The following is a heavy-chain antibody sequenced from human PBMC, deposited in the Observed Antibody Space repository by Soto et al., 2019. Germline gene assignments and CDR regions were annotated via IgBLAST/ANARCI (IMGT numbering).Heavy chain of an antibody. V-gene: IGHV4-31*03. CDR2: IYHSGST. CDR3: ARDGAGAYGLGWFDP. D-gene: IGHD2-21*01. CDR1: GDSISRGGYY. Sequence: QVQLQESGPGLVKPSQTLSLTCTVSGDSISRGGYYWNWLRQHPRKGLEWIGYIYHSGSTIYNPSLNSRVTISVDTSKTRFPLELSNVTAADTAVYYCARDGAGAYGLGWFDPWGQGVLVSVSS. J-gene: IGHJ5*02.